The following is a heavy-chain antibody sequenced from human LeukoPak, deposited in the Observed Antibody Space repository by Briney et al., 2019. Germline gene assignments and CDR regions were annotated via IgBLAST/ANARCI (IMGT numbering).Heavy chain of an antibody. CDR3: AKDGMSEIAGTDHDY. V-gene: IGHV3-7*01. Sequence: GGSLRLSCAASRFTFSYYWMNWVRQAPGKGLEWVANMKGDGSEIHYVDSVKGRFTISRDNAKNSLFLQMNSLRAEDTAVYYCAKDGMSEIAGTDHDYWGQGTLVTVSS. D-gene: IGHD6-13*01. CDR1: RFTFSYYW. J-gene: IGHJ4*02. CDR2: MKGDGSEI.